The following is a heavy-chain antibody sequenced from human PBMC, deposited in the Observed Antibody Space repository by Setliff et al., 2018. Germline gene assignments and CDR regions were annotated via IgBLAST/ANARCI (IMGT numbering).Heavy chain of an antibody. CDR3: ARGPRDGSSSPMADN. Sequence: GESLKISCAASGFTFSSHWMHWVRQVPGKGLAWVSQINPDATTTYYADSVKGRFTISRDNAKTTLYLQMNSLRVEDTAVYFCARGPRDGSSSPMADNWGQGTLVTVSS. CDR1: GFTFSSHW. J-gene: IGHJ4*02. D-gene: IGHD3-10*01. V-gene: IGHV3-74*01. CDR2: INPDATTT.